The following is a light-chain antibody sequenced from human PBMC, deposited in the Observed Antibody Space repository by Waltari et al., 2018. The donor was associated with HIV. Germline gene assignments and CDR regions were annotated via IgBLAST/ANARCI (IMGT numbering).Light chain of an antibody. Sequence: EIVLTQSPATLSLSPGERATLSCRASQSVSSYLAWYQQKPGQAPRLLIYDASNMATGIPARFSGSGSGTDFTLTISSLEPEDFAVYYCQQRSNWPPPTFGQGTRLEIK. J-gene: IGKJ5*01. CDR2: DAS. CDR3: QQRSNWPPPT. V-gene: IGKV3-11*01. CDR1: QSVSSY.